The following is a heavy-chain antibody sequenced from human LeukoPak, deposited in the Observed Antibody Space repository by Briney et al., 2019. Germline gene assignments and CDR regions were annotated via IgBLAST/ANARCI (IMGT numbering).Heavy chain of an antibody. CDR2: IYYSGAT. V-gene: IGHV4-59*12. J-gene: IGHJ4*02. CDR3: ARVPGIAVAGPDY. D-gene: IGHD6-19*01. CDR1: GGSISSYY. Sequence: SETLSLTCTVSGGSISSYYWSWIRQPPGKGLEWIGYIYYSGATYYSPSLKSRVTISVDTSKNQFSLKLSSVTAADTAVYYCARVPGIAVAGPDYWGQGTLVTVSS.